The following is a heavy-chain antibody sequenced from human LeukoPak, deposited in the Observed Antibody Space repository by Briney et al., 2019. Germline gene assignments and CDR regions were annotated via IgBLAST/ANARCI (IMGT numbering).Heavy chain of an antibody. V-gene: IGHV4-39*01. Sequence: SETLSLTCTVSGGSISNYYWGWIRQPPGKGLEWIGSIYYSGSTYYNPSLKSRVTISVDTSKNQFSLKLSSVTAADTAVYYCARRRRTVVTPSGIDYWGQGTLVTVSS. CDR3: ARRRRTVVTPSGIDY. D-gene: IGHD4-23*01. J-gene: IGHJ4*02. CDR1: GGSISNYY. CDR2: IYYSGST.